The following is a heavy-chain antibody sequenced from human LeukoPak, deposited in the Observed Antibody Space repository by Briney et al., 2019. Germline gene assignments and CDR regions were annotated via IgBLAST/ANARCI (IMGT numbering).Heavy chain of an antibody. CDR2: NIPILGIA. CDR1: GGTFSSYA. CDR3: ARDDRGYSGYDYQH. V-gene: IGHV1-69*04. D-gene: IGHD5-12*01. J-gene: IGHJ4*02. Sequence: GASVKVSCKASGGTFSSYAISWVRQAPGQGLKWMGRNIPILGIANYAQKFQGRVTIAADKSASTAYMELSSLRSEDTAVYYCARDDRGYSGYDYQHWGQGTLVTVSS.